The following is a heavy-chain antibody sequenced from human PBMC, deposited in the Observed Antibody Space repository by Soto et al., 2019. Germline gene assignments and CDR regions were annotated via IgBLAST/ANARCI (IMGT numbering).Heavy chain of an antibody. J-gene: IGHJ4*02. Sequence: EVQLVESGGGLVQPGGSLRLSCAASGFTFRSYGMSWVRQAPGAVLEWVANIKQDGSERYYVDSVKGRFTISRDNAENPLHLRMDSLRAEDTAVYYCASEVYSKYDDYFDYWGQVSLVTVSS. V-gene: IGHV3-7*01. CDR1: GFTFRSYG. D-gene: IGHD4-4*01. CDR3: ASEVYSKYDDYFDY. CDR2: IKQDGSER.